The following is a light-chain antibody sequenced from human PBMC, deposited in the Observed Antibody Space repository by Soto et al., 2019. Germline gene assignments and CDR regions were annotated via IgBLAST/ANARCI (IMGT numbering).Light chain of an antibody. J-gene: IGKJ1*01. CDR1: QDISTL. CDR3: QHYNSYSEA. Sequence: DIQMTQSPASVSASIGDTFTITCRASQDISTLLAWYQQKPGKAPKLLIYGASTLESGVPSRFCGSGSGTEFTLTISSLQPDDFATYYCQHYNSYSEAFGQGTKVDIK. CDR2: GAS. V-gene: IGKV1-5*01.